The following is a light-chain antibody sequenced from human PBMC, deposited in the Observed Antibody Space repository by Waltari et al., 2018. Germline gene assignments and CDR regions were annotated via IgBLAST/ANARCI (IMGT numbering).Light chain of an antibody. Sequence: QSVLTQPPSASGTPGQRVTISCSVRSSNIGSNFVSWYPQLPGTAPKLLIYSNNQRPSGIPDRFSGSKSGTSASLTISGLRSEDGADYYCAAWDDSVGGVFGGGTKLTVL. CDR2: SNN. CDR1: SSNIGSNF. J-gene: IGLJ3*02. V-gene: IGLV1-47*02. CDR3: AAWDDSVGGV.